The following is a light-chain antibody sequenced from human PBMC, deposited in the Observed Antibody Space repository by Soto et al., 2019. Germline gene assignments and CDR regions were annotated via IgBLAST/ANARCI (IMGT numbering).Light chain of an antibody. CDR2: GAS. CDR1: QDITNS. Sequence: IQMTQSPSSLSASVGDRVTITCQANQDITNSLNWYQQIPGKAPKLLIYGASNLVTGVPSRFSGRGSGTAFPFPLSSRQPEDIATYYGQPYNNPPLTSGGGTKVETK. V-gene: IGKV1-33*01. J-gene: IGKJ4*01. CDR3: QPYNNPPLT.